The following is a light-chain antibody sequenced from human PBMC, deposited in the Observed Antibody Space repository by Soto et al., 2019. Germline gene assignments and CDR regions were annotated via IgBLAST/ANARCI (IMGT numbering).Light chain of an antibody. CDR1: SSNIGAGYD. Sequence: QSVLTQPPSVSGAPGQRVTISCTGSSSNIGAGYDVHWYQQLPGTAPKLLIYGNSNRPSGVPDRFSGSKSGTSASLAITGLQAEDEADYYCQSWDSSLSVVFGGGTKLTVL. CDR2: GNS. V-gene: IGLV1-40*01. CDR3: QSWDSSLSVV. J-gene: IGLJ2*01.